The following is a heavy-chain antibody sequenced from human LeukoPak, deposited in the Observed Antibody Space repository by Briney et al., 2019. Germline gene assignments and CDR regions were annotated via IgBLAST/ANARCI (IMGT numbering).Heavy chain of an antibody. V-gene: IGHV4-59*01. CDR3: ARPRGVVDAFDI. J-gene: IGHJ3*02. CDR2: IYHSGST. D-gene: IGHD3-3*01. Sequence: SETLSLTCTVSGGSISSYYWSWIRQPPGKGLEWIGYIYHSGSTNYNPSLKSRVTISVDTSKNQFSLKLSSVTAADTAVYYCARPRGVVDAFDIWGQGTMVTVSS. CDR1: GGSISSYY.